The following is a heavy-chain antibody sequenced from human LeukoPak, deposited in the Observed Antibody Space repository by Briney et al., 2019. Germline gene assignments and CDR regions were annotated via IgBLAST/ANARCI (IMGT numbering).Heavy chain of an antibody. D-gene: IGHD2-8*01. J-gene: IGHJ5*02. Sequence: GGSLRLSCAASGFTVSGNYMTWVRQAPGKGLEWVSVIYSGGSTYYADSVKGRFTISRDNAKNALYLEMNDLRAEDSAVYYCARDINYCTPTLCHRNWFDPWGQGTLVTVSS. V-gene: IGHV3-53*01. CDR1: GFTVSGNY. CDR2: IYSGGST. CDR3: ARDINYCTPTLCHRNWFDP.